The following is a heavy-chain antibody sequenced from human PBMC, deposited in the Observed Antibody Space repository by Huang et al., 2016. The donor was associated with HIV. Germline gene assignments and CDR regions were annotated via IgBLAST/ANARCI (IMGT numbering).Heavy chain of an antibody. V-gene: IGHV1-18*01. CDR3: ARDHWYPLQNWFDL. J-gene: IGHJ5*01. CDR1: GYIFTKYG. D-gene: IGHD1-1*01. Sequence: QVELVQSGAEVKRPGASVRVSCKAAGYIFTKYGINWVRQAPGQGLGWMGWISAYNGNTNYEEKFQGRVTRTRDTSATTAYMELRDVTSADTAVYYCARDHWYPLQNWFDLWGQGTLVTVSS. CDR2: ISAYNGNT.